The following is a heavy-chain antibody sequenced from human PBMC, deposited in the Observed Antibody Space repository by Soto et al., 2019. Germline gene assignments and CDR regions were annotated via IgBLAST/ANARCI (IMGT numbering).Heavy chain of an antibody. D-gene: IGHD2-15*01. CDR3: GIDCSGGSCYSIGDWLDP. J-gene: IGHJ5*02. Sequence: GGSLRLSCAASGFTFSIYGMHWVRHAPGKGLEWVAVIWYDGSNKYYADSVKGRFTISRDNSKNTLYLQMNSLRAEDTAVYYCGIDCSGGSCYSIGDWLDPWGQGTLVTVSS. CDR2: IWYDGSNK. CDR1: GFTFSIYG. V-gene: IGHV3-33*01.